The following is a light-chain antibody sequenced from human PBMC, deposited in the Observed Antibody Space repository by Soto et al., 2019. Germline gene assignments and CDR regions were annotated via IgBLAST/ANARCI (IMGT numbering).Light chain of an antibody. CDR1: QSVIANY. V-gene: IGKV3-20*01. CDR2: GAS. Sequence: EIVLTQSPGTLSLSPGERATLSCWASQSVIANYLAWYQQKPGQALRLLIYGASSRATGIPDRFSGSGSGTDFTLTISRLEPEDSGVYDCQQYGSAPPNFGQGTKLEIK. CDR3: QQYGSAPPN. J-gene: IGKJ2*01.